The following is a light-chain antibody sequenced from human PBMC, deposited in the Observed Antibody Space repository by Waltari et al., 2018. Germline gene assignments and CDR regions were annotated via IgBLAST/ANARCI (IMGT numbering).Light chain of an antibody. CDR2: AAS. V-gene: IGKV1-8*01. CDR3: QQYYSYPPA. Sequence: AIRMTQSPSSFSASTGDRVTITCRASQGSSSYLAGYQQKPGKAPKLLIYAASTLQSGVPSRFSGSGSGTDFTLTISCLQSEDFVTYYCQQYYSYPPAFGQGTKVEIK. J-gene: IGKJ1*01. CDR1: QGSSSY.